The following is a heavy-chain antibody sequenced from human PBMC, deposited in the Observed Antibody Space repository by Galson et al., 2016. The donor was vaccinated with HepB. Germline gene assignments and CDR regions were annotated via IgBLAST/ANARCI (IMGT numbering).Heavy chain of an antibody. CDR2: ISWEGRTT. CDR1: GFNFDDYT. V-gene: IGHV3-43*01. Sequence: SLRLSCAASGFNFDDYTMHWVRQAPGKGLEWVSLISWEGRTTFYADSVKGRFTISRDNAKNMIHLQMDSLRAEDTAVYYCTRGIRGSRAFDFWGQGTMVTVSS. CDR3: TRGIRGSRAFDF. J-gene: IGHJ3*01. D-gene: IGHD2/OR15-2a*01.